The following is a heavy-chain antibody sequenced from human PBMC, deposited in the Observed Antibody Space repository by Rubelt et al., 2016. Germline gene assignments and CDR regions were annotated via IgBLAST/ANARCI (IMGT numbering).Heavy chain of an antibody. CDR1: GGSFSSYY. D-gene: IGHD4-17*01. Sequence: QVQLQQWGAGLLKPSETLSLTCAVSGGSFSSYYWSWIRQPPGKGLEWIGAMLHSGSTNYNPSLKGRVTISVDTSNKEFSLKLSAVTAADTAVYYCARETAVTTLFYYYYMDVWGKGTTVTVSS. V-gene: IGHV4-34*12. CDR2: MLHSGST. CDR3: ARETAVTTLFYYYYMDV. J-gene: IGHJ6*03.